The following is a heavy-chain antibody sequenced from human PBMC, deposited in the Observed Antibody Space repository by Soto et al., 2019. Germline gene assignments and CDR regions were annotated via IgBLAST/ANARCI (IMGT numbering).Heavy chain of an antibody. D-gene: IGHD5-18*01. CDR1: GFTFSSYG. Sequence: QVQLVESGGGVVQPGRSLRLSCAASGFTFSSYGMHWVRQAPGKGLEWVAVISYDGSNKYYADSVKGRFTISRDNSKNTLYLQMNSLRAEVTAVYYCAKDQASVDTAMVTIDYWGQGTLVTVSS. CDR2: ISYDGSNK. CDR3: AKDQASVDTAMVTIDY. V-gene: IGHV3-30*18. J-gene: IGHJ4*02.